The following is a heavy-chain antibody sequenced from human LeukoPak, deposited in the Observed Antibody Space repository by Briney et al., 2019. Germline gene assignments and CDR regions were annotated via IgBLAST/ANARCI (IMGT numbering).Heavy chain of an antibody. D-gene: IGHD5-18*01. J-gene: IGHJ4*02. CDR2: MSSTGSS. CDR1: NGSISGYF. Sequence: SETLSLTYSVSNGSISGYFWSWIRQPPGKGLEFIGYMSSTGSSNYNPSLKSRVTISVDTSKNRFSLRLSSVTAADTAVYYCARLGSSAMVTFNYWGQGTLVTVSS. CDR3: ARLGSSAMVTFNY. V-gene: IGHV4-59*01.